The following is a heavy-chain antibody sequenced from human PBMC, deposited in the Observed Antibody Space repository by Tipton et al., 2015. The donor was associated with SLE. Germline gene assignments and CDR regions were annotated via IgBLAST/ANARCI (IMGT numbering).Heavy chain of an antibody. D-gene: IGHD7-27*01. V-gene: IGHV4-39*07. CDR2: IYYSGST. CDR1: GGSISSSSYY. Sequence: TLSLTCTVSGGSISSSSYYWGWIRQPPGKGLEWIGRIYYSGSTNYNPSLKSRVTISVDTSKNQFSLKLSSVTAADTAVYYCARGPTGGDGDYFDYWGQGTRVTVSS. J-gene: IGHJ4*02. CDR3: ARGPTGGDGDYFDY.